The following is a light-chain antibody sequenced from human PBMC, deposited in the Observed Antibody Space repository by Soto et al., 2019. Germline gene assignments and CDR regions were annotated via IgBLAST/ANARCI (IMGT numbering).Light chain of an antibody. V-gene: IGLV2-14*01. Sequence: QSALTQPASVSGSPGQSITISCTGTSSDVGAYTSVSWYQHHPDKAPKVMLYEVHKRPSGVSLRFSGSQYGNTASLTISGLQADDEAHYYCSSHISDTRSYVFGTGTKVTVL. CDR3: SSHISDTRSYV. J-gene: IGLJ1*01. CDR1: SSDVGAYTS. CDR2: EVH.